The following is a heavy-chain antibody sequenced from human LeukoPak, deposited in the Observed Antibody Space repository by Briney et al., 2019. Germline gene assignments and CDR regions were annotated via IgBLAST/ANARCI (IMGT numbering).Heavy chain of an antibody. Sequence: SETLSLTCTVSGGSVSSSSYYWGWIRQPPGKGLEWVASVYYSGSTYYNPSLKTLFTISMDTSKNQFSLRLSSVTAADTAVYYCATTTSGWYYLDYWGPGILVTVSS. CDR3: ATTTSGWYYLDY. CDR1: GGSVSSSSYY. D-gene: IGHD6-19*01. J-gene: IGHJ4*02. CDR2: VYYSGST. V-gene: IGHV4-39*01.